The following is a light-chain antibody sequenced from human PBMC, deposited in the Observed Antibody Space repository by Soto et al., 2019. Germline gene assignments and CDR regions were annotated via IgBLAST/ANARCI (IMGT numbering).Light chain of an antibody. V-gene: IGKV1-5*03. CDR3: QQYNSYPLT. CDR1: QSFSSW. CDR2: KAS. J-gene: IGKJ4*01. Sequence: DIQMTQSPSTLSASVGDRVTITCRASQSFSSWLAWYQQKPGKAPKLLIYKASSLESGVPSRFSGSGSGTEFTLTITSLQPDDFATYYCQQYNSYPLTFGGGTKVEIK.